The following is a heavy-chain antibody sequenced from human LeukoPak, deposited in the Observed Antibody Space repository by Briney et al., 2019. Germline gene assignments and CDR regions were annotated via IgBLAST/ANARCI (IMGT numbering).Heavy chain of an antibody. J-gene: IGHJ5*02. D-gene: IGHD3-16*01. CDR1: GFIVSSDF. V-gene: IGHV3-53*01. CDR2: ISSDGAT. Sequence: GGSLRLSCAASGFIVSSDFMSWVRQAPGKGLEWVSLISSDGATYYADPVKRRFTISRDSFKNTLSLQMNSLRAEDTAVYYCATSRGASWGPGTLVTVSS. CDR3: ATSRGAS.